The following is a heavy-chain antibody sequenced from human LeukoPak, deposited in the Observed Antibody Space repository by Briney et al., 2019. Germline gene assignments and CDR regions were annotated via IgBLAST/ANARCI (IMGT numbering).Heavy chain of an antibody. D-gene: IGHD4-23*01. V-gene: IGHV4-61*02. Sequence: SQTLSLTCTVSGGSISSGSYYWSWIRQPAGKGLEWIGRIYASGSTNYNPSLKSRVTISLDTSKNQFSLKLSSVTAADTAMYYCARVSRGNSVGGDYWGQGTLVTVSS. CDR3: ARVSRGNSVGGDY. CDR2: IYASGST. CDR1: GGSISSGSYY. J-gene: IGHJ4*02.